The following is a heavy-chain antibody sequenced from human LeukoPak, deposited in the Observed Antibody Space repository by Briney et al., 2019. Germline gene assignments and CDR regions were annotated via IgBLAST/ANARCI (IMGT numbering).Heavy chain of an antibody. J-gene: IGHJ4*02. V-gene: IGHV4-34*01. D-gene: IGHD2-2*01. CDR3: ARGPCSSTSCYSAY. Sequence: SETLSLTCAVYGGSFSGYYWSWIRQPPGKGLEWIGEINHSGSTNYNPSLKSRVTISVDTSKNQFSLRLSSVTAADTAVYYCARGPCSSTSCYSAYWGQGTLVTVSS. CDR2: INHSGST. CDR1: GGSFSGYY.